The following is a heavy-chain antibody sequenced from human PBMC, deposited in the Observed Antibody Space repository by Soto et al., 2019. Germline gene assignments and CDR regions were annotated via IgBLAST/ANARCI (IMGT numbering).Heavy chain of an antibody. J-gene: IGHJ4*02. CDR1: GFTFRNYG. V-gene: IGHV3-48*01. CDR2: IGIGSSTK. D-gene: IGHD3-10*01. Sequence: PGGSLRLSCAASGFTFRNYGMNWVRQAPGKGLEWVSYIGIGSSTKYYADSVKGRFTISRDNSKNTLYLQMNSLRAEDTAVYYCAKGAGITMVRGVRAPLGYWGQGTLVTVSS. CDR3: AKGAGITMVRGVRAPLGY.